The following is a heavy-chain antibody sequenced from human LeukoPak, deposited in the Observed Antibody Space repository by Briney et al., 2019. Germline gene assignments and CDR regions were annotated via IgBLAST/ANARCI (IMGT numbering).Heavy chain of an antibody. Sequence: GGSLRLSCAASGFTFSDYTMNWVRQAPGKGLEWFSSISPSSSYMYYADSVKGRFTISRDNTKNSLYLQMNSLRAEDTAVYYCARATWDSWGQGALVTVSS. V-gene: IGHV3-21*01. J-gene: IGHJ4*02. CDR2: ISPSSSYM. CDR3: ARATWDS. D-gene: IGHD2-15*01. CDR1: GFTFSDYT.